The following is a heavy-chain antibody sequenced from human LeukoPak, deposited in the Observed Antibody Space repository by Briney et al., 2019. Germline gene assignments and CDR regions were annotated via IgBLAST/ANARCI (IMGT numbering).Heavy chain of an antibody. V-gene: IGHV3-23*01. D-gene: IGHD6-19*01. Sequence: GGSLRLSCAASGFTFSSYAMSWVRQAPGKGLEWVSAISGSGGSTYYADSVKGRFTISRDNAKNSLYLQMNSLRAEDTAVYYCARTDSSGWYGNFYWGQGTLVTVSS. CDR3: ARTDSSGWYGNFY. CDR2: ISGSGGST. J-gene: IGHJ4*02. CDR1: GFTFSSYA.